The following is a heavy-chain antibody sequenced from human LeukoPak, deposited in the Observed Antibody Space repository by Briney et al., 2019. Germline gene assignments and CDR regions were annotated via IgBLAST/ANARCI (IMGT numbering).Heavy chain of an antibody. CDR1: GFTFSSYT. CDR3: ARAGIYGGGKSYAFDV. J-gene: IGHJ3*01. CDR2: ISNDAFYI. D-gene: IGHD4-23*01. Sequence: PGGSLRLSCAASGFTFSSYTITWVRQAPGKGLEWVSSISNDAFYIHYAGSVQGRFTISRDNARNSLYLHMNSLRVGDTAVYYCARAGIYGGGKSYAFDVWGQGTTVIVSS. V-gene: IGHV3-21*01.